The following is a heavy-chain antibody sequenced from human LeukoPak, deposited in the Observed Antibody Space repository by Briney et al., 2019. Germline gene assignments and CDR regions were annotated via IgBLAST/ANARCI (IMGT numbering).Heavy chain of an antibody. CDR3: ATVGYGMNV. Sequence: ASVKVSCKASGGTFSSYAISWVRQAPGKGLEWMGGFDPEDGETIYAQKFQGRVTMTEDTSTDTAYMELSSLRSEDTAVYYCATVGYGMNVWGQGTTVTVSS. J-gene: IGHJ6*02. CDR2: FDPEDGET. CDR1: GGTFSSYA. V-gene: IGHV1-24*01.